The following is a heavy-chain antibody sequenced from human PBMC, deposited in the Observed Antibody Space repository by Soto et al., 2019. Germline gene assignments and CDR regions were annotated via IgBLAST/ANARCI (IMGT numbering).Heavy chain of an antibody. CDR3: AREVLGRGGLQYYFDY. CDR2: TYYRSKWYN. J-gene: IGHJ4*02. V-gene: IGHV6-1*01. Sequence: QSQTLSLTCAISGDSVSSNSAAWNWIRQSPSRGLEWLGRTYYRSKWYNDYAVSVKSRITINPDTSKNQFSLQLNSVTPEDTAVYYCAREVLGRGGLQYYFDYWGQGTLVTVSS. CDR1: GDSVSSNSAA. D-gene: IGHD3-10*01.